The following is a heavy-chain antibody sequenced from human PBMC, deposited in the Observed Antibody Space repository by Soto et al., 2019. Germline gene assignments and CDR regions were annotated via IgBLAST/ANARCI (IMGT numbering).Heavy chain of an antibody. CDR3: ARCNYAFGDAFDI. J-gene: IGHJ3*02. CDR2: ISSDGTT. Sequence: GGSLRLSCAASGFTLSSYWMHWVRQAPGKGLVWVSRISSDGTTTNADSVKGRFTTSRDNAKNTLYLQMNSLRDEDTAVYYCARCNYAFGDAFDIWGQGTMVTVSS. D-gene: IGHD3-16*01. CDR1: GFTLSSYW. V-gene: IGHV3-74*01.